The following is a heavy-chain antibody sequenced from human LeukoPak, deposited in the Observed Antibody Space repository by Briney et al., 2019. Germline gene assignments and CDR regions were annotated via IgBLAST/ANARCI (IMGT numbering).Heavy chain of an antibody. CDR1: GFTFSDYY. D-gene: IGHD1-20*01. CDR3: AKDLNWNDAFDI. J-gene: IGHJ3*02. Sequence: GGSLRLSCAASGFTFSDYYMSWVRQAPGKGLEWVSYISSSGSTIYYADSVKGRFTISRDNSKNTLYLQMNSLRAEDTAVYYCAKDLNWNDAFDIWGQGTMVTVSS. CDR2: ISSSGSTI. V-gene: IGHV3-11*01.